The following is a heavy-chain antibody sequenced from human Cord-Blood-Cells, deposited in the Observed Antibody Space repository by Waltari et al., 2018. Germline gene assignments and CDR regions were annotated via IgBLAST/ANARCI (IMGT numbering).Heavy chain of an antibody. Sequence: QVQLVQSGAEVKKPGSSVKVSCKASGGTFSSYAISWVRQAPGQRLEWMGGIIPIFGTANYAQKFQGRVTITADESTSTAYMELSSLRSEDTAVYYCARYLIRGRGFWSGYLDAFDIWGQGTMVTVSS. CDR1: GGTFSSYA. V-gene: IGHV1-69*01. J-gene: IGHJ3*02. CDR3: ARYLIRGRGFWSGYLDAFDI. CDR2: IIPIFGTA. D-gene: IGHD3-3*01.